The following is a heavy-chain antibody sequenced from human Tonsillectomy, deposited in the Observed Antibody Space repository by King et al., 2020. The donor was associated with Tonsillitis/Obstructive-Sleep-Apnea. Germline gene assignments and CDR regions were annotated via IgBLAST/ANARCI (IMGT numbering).Heavy chain of an antibody. CDR2: ISSSSSDI. CDR3: AREGFGDVGECFGY. Sequence: VQLVQSGGGLVKPGGCLRVSCAASGFIFSSYSMNWVRQAPGKGLEWVSSISSSSSDIYYAHSVKGRFTISRDNAKNSLYLQMNSLRAEDTAVYYCAREGFGDVGECFGYWGQGTLVTVSS. V-gene: IGHV3-21*01. D-gene: IGHD3-16*01. J-gene: IGHJ4*02. CDR1: GFIFSSYS.